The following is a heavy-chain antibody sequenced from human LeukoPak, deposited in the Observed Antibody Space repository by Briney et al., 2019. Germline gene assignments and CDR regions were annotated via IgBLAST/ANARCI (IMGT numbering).Heavy chain of an antibody. V-gene: IGHV1-18*01. Sequence: ASVKVSCKASGYTFTSYGISWVRQAPGQGLEGMGWISAYNGNTNYAQKLQGRVTMTTDTSTSTAYMELRSLRSDDTAVYYCARWYSSGWYPYYYYYMDVWGKGTTVTISS. D-gene: IGHD6-19*01. CDR2: ISAYNGNT. CDR1: GYTFTSYG. J-gene: IGHJ6*03. CDR3: ARWYSSGWYPYYYYYMDV.